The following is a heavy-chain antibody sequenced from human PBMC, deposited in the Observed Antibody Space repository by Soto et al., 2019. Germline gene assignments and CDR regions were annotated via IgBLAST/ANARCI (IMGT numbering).Heavy chain of an antibody. CDR1: GGTLSNFY. D-gene: IGHD6-19*01. V-gene: IGHV4-59*01. CDR3: TRTRTTGWFSPVDS. CDR2: IHYRGTT. Sequence: VQLQESGPGLVKPAEALSLTCTVSGGTLSNFYWSWVRQSPGKGLEWIGYIHYRGTTNYSPSLKSRVIMSSDASKNQFSLTLKSVTAADTAVYYCTRTRTTGWFSPVDSWGQGIPVTVSS. J-gene: IGHJ4*02.